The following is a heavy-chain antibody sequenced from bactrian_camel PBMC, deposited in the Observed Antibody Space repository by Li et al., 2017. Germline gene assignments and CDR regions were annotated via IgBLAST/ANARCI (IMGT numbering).Heavy chain of an antibody. D-gene: IGHD6*01. CDR3: ATQYGGSWSTFGY. CDR1: GFTFSTYA. J-gene: IGHJ6*01. CDR2: ISSSGGST. Sequence: VQLVESGGGSVQAGGSLVLSCAASGFTFSTYAMSWVRQAPGKGLEWVSLISSSGGSTLYADSVKGRFTISRDNAKNTVYLQMNSLKSEDTALYYCATQYGGSWSTFGYWGQGTQVTVS. V-gene: IGHV3S40*01.